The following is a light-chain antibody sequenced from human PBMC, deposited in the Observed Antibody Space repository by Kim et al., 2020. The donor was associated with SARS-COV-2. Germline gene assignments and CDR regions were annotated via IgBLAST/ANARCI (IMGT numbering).Light chain of an antibody. J-gene: IGLJ3*02. CDR3: QVWDSSSGV. CDR2: YDS. V-gene: IGLV3-21*04. Sequence: SYELTQPPSVSVAPGKTARITCGGNNIGSKSVYWYQQKPGQAPVLVIYYDSDRPSGIPERFSGSNSGNTATLTISRVEAGDEADYYCQVWDSSSGVFGGGTQLTVL. CDR1: NIGSKS.